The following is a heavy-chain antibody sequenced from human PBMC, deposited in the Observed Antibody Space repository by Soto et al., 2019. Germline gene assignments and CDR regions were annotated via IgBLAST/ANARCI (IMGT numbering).Heavy chain of an antibody. V-gene: IGHV1-69*01. Sequence: QVQLGQSGAEVQKPGSSVKVSCKASRGSFSSYAITWVRQAPGQGLEWMGGFVPIVGTADYAQKFQGRVTITADESTNTAYMELSSLRSEDTAVYYCAIGSTFSGEFEFWGQGTLVTVSS. D-gene: IGHD1-26*01. CDR1: RGSFSSYA. CDR3: AIGSTFSGEFEF. J-gene: IGHJ4*02. CDR2: FVPIVGTA.